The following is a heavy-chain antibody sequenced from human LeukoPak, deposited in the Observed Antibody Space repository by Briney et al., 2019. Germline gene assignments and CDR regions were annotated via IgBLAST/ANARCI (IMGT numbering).Heavy chain of an antibody. CDR1: GFTFSSYG. Sequence: PGGSLRLSCAASGFTFSSYGMHWVRQAPGKGLEWVAVISYDGNNKYYGGSVKGRFTISRDNSKNTLYLQMNSLRAEDMAVYYCAKVFGDYQYYFDYWGRGTLVTVSS. D-gene: IGHD4-17*01. V-gene: IGHV3-30*18. CDR3: AKVFGDYQYYFDY. CDR2: ISYDGNNK. J-gene: IGHJ4*02.